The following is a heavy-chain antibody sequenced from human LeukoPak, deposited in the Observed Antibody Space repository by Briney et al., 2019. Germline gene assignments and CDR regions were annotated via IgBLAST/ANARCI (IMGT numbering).Heavy chain of an antibody. J-gene: IGHJ4*02. Sequence: PSETLSLTCTVSGGSISSYYWSWIRQPPGKGLEWIGYIYYSGSTNYNPSLKSRVTISVDTSKNQFSLKLSSVTAADTAVYYCARAYCGGDCYEYYFDYWGQGTLVTVSS. CDR1: GGSISSYY. CDR2: IYYSGST. CDR3: ARAYCGGDCYEYYFDY. D-gene: IGHD2-21*02. V-gene: IGHV4-59*12.